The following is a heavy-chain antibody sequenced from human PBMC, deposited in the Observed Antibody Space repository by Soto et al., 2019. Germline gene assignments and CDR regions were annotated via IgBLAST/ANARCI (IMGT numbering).Heavy chain of an antibody. Sequence: SETLSLTCTVSGGSISSYYWSWIRQPPGKGLEWIGYIYYSGSTNYNPSLKSRVTISVDTSKNQFSLKLSSVTAADTAVYYCARGDYGDYVRYYYYMDVWGKGTTVTVSS. J-gene: IGHJ6*03. D-gene: IGHD4-17*01. V-gene: IGHV4-59*01. CDR1: GGSISSYY. CDR3: ARGDYGDYVRYYYYMDV. CDR2: IYYSGST.